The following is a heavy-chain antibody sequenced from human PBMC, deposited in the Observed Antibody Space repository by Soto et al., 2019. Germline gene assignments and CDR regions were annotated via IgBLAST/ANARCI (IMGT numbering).Heavy chain of an antibody. CDR1: GGSMSSSSYY. CDR2: MYFSGFYSGST. V-gene: IGHV4-39*01. CDR3: ARGFDILTFGFCLDY. J-gene: IGHJ4*02. D-gene: IGHD3-9*01. Sequence: SETLSLTCTVSGGSMSSSSYYWGWIRQPPGKGLEWIANMYFSGFYSGSTSYNPSLKSRVTISVDTSKNQFSLQVSSVTAADTAVYYCARGFDILTFGFCLDYWGQGTLVTVSS.